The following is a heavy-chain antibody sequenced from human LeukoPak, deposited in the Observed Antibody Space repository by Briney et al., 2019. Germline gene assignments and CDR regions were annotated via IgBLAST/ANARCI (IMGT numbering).Heavy chain of an antibody. CDR1: GFTFSSCS. J-gene: IGHJ4*02. CDR3: ARPRYGGNSGEFDS. D-gene: IGHD4-23*01. CDR2: ISGTGNTK. Sequence: GGSLRLSCAASGFTFSSCSMNWVRQAPGKGLEWASYISGTGNTKYYADSVKGRFTISRDNAKNSLLLQMNSLRVEDTAVYYCARPRYGGNSGEFDSWGQGTLVTVSS. V-gene: IGHV3-48*04.